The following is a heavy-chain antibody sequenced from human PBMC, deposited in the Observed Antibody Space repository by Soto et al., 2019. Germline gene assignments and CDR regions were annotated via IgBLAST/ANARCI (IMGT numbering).Heavy chain of an antibody. V-gene: IGHV4-31*03. D-gene: IGHD5-18*01. CDR3: ARSGYSYGPNPLLY. CDR2: IYYSGST. J-gene: IGHJ4*02. CDR1: GGSISSGGYY. Sequence: QVQLQESGPGLVKSSQTLSLICTVSGGSISSGGYYWSWIRQHPGKGLEWIGYIYYSGSTYYNPSLKSRVTISVDTSKNQFSLKLSSVTAADTAVYYCARSGYSYGPNPLLYWGQGTLVTVSS.